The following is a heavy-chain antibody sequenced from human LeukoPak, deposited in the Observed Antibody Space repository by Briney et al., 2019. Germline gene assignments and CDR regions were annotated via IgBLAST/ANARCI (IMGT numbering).Heavy chain of an antibody. CDR1: GFTFSDYY. CDR2: ISGSGGST. CDR3: ARPIVGATTAFDI. D-gene: IGHD1-26*01. V-gene: IGHV3-23*01. J-gene: IGHJ3*02. Sequence: GGSLRLSCAASGFTFSDYYMSWIRQAPGKGLEWVSAISGSGGSTYYADSVKGRFTISRDNSKNTLYLQMNSLRAEDTAVYYCARPIVGATTAFDIWGQGTMVTVSS.